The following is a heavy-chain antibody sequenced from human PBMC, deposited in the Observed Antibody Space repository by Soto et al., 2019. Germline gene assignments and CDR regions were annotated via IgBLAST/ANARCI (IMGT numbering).Heavy chain of an antibody. V-gene: IGHV4-59*01. J-gene: IGHJ4*02. CDR3: YGSGGN. Sequence: QVQLQESGPGLVKPSETLSLTCTVSGGSISSYYWSWIRQPPGKGLEWIGHIYDSGTANYNPSLQSRVTISVDTSKNQFSLNLSSVTAADTAMYSCYGSGGNWGQGTLVTVSS. CDR1: GGSISSYY. D-gene: IGHD1-26*01. CDR2: IYDSGTA.